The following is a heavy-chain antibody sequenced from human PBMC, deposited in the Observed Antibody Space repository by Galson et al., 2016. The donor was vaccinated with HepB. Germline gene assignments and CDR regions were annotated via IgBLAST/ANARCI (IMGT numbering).Heavy chain of an antibody. J-gene: IGHJ3*02. CDR1: GFSISIYS. Sequence: SLRLSCAASGFSISIYSMNWVRQAPGKGLEWVSAIRGSGTGTSYTDSVKGRFTISRENSKNTLYLQMNSLRAEDAAVYYCAKISPVGYNSGWGGSFDIWGRGTMVTVSS. V-gene: IGHV3-23*01. D-gene: IGHD6-19*01. CDR3: AKISPVGYNSGWGGSFDI. CDR2: IRGSGTGT.